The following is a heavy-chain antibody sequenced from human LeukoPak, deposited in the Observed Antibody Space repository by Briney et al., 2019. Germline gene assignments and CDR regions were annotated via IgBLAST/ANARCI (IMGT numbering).Heavy chain of an antibody. Sequence: SETLSLTCTVSGGSISSSSYYWGWIRQPPGTGLEWIGNIYYSGSTYYNPSLKNRVTISVDTSNNQFSLKLSSVTAADTAVYYCARGKLPKLMYFDYWGQGTLVTVSS. CDR3: ARGKLPKLMYFDY. D-gene: IGHD1-26*01. J-gene: IGHJ4*02. CDR1: GGSISSSSYY. CDR2: IYYSGST. V-gene: IGHV4-39*01.